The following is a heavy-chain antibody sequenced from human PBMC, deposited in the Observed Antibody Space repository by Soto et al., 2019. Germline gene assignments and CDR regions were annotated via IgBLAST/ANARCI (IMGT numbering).Heavy chain of an antibody. D-gene: IGHD1-1*01. Sequence: DVQLVESGGGLIQPGESLRLSSAAFGLTVSGKKYVAWLRQAPGKGLEWVSALYDVDGSFYADSVKGRFTTSSDSSKTTVYLQMNGLRPDDTAVYYCASWHEREHAYDVWGQGTTVTVSS. J-gene: IGHJ3*01. CDR2: LYDVDGS. CDR3: ASWHEREHAYDV. CDR1: GLTVSGKKY. V-gene: IGHV3-53*01.